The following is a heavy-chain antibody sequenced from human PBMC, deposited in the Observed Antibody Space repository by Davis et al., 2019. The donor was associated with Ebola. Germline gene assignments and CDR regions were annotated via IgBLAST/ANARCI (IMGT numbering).Heavy chain of an antibody. CDR2: INPSGGST. J-gene: IGHJ4*02. CDR3: ARAGHIVVVTAIAVYY. V-gene: IGHV1-46*01. D-gene: IGHD2-21*02. CDR1: GYTFTSYY. Sequence: ASVKVSCKASGYTFTSYYMHWVRQAPGQGLEWMGIINPSGGSTSYAQKFQGRVTMTRDTSTSTVYMELSSLRSEDTAVYYCARAGHIVVVTAIAVYYWGQGTLVTVSS.